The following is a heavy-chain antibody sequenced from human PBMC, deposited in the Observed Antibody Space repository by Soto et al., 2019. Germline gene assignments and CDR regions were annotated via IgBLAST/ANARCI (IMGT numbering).Heavy chain of an antibody. V-gene: IGHV3-73*01. CDR3: TRPRVDTDYYFDY. D-gene: IGHD5-18*01. Sequence: EVQLVESGGGLVQPGGSLKLSCAASGFTFSGSAMHWVRQASGKGLEWVGRIRSKANSYATAYAASVKGRFTISRDDSKNTAYLQMNSLNTEDTAVYYCTRPRVDTDYYFDYWGQGTLVTVSS. CDR1: GFTFSGSA. J-gene: IGHJ4*02. CDR2: IRSKANSYAT.